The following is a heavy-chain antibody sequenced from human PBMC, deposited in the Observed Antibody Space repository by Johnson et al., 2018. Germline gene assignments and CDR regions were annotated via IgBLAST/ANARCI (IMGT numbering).Heavy chain of an antibody. CDR1: GGSISSYY. J-gene: IGHJ5*02. CDR2: IYYSGST. Sequence: QVQLQESGPGLVKPSETLSLTCTVSGGSISSYYWSWIRQPPGKGLAWIGYIYYSGSTNYNPSLKRRVTISVDTSKNQFSLKLSSVTAADTAVYYCARGRSGFDPWGQGTLVTVSS. CDR3: ARGRSGFDP. D-gene: IGHD3-3*01. V-gene: IGHV4-59*01.